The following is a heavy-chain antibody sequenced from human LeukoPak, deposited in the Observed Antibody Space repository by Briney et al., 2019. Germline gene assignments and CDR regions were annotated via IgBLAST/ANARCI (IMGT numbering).Heavy chain of an antibody. V-gene: IGHV3-21*01. J-gene: IGHJ4*02. Sequence: GGSLRLSCAASGFSLSSYSMNWVRQAPGKGLEWVSSISSSSSYIYYADSVKGRFTLSRDNAKESLHLQMNSLRAEDTAVYYCARAPHPYCSGGNCIYFDYWGQGTLVTVSS. CDR2: ISSSSSYI. CDR1: GFSLSSYS. CDR3: ARAPHPYCSGGNCIYFDY. D-gene: IGHD2-15*01.